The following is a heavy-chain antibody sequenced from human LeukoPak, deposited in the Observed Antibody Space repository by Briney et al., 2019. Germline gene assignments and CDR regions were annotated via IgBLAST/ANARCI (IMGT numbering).Heavy chain of an antibody. J-gene: IGHJ1*01. D-gene: IGHD6-19*01. V-gene: IGHV3-11*01. CDR1: GFTFSNYY. CDR3: ARSTLPGRSGRTEFFQH. Sequence: GGSLRLSCAASGFTFSNYYMTWIRQAPGKGLQWISFISDSGNTIYYADSVEGRFTISRDNAKNSLYLQMHSLRAEDTAMYYRARSTLPGRSGRTEFFQHWGQGTLVTVSS. CDR2: ISDSGNTI.